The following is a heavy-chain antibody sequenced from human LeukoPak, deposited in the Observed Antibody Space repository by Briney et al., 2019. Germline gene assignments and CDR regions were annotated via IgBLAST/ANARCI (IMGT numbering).Heavy chain of an antibody. CDR3: AREGRTGVVVPAARNYYYYYGMDV. Sequence: AASVTVSCKASGYTFTSYGISWVRQAPGQGLEWMGWISAYNGNTNYAQKLQGRVTMTTDTSTSTAYMELRSLRSDDTAVYYCAREGRTGVVVPAARNYYYYYGMDVWGQGTTVTVSS. CDR1: GYTFTSYG. J-gene: IGHJ6*02. CDR2: ISAYNGNT. V-gene: IGHV1-18*01. D-gene: IGHD2-2*01.